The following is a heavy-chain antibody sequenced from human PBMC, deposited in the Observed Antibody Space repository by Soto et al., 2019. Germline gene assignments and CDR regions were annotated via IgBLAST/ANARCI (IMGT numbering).Heavy chain of an antibody. V-gene: IGHV1-69*06. CDR3: ARDMTRTVVPYIDF. Sequence: QVQLVQSGAEEKKPGSSVKVSGKASGGTFSNYVVNGVRQAPGQGLEWMGRIIPISGAANYAQKFQGRVTITADKSTSTSYMELSSLRSEDTAVYYCARDMTRTVVPYIDFCGHGTLVTVSS. CDR2: IIPISGAA. CDR1: GGTFSNYV. J-gene: IGHJ4*01. D-gene: IGHD1-7*01.